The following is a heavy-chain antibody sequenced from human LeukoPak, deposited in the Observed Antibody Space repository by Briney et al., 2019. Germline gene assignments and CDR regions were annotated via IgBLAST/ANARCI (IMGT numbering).Heavy chain of an antibody. CDR2: ISAYNGDT. J-gene: IGHJ4*02. CDR1: GYTFTSYG. D-gene: IGHD2-15*01. Sequence: ASVKVSCKASGYTFTSYGISWVRQAPGQGLEWMGWISAYNGDTNYAQKLQGRVTMTTDTSTSTAYMEPRSLTSDDTAVYYCARVPSGGPFDYWGQGTPVTVSS. CDR3: ARVPSGGPFDY. V-gene: IGHV1-18*01.